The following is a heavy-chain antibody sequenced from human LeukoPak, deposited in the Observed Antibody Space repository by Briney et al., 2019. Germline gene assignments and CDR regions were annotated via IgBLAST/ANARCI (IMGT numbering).Heavy chain of an antibody. CDR1: GYTFTSYG. J-gene: IGHJ4*02. V-gene: IGHV1-18*01. D-gene: IGHD3-22*01. CDR3: ARHKYYYGSSGYYLIDY. CDR2: ISAYNGNT. Sequence: GASVKVSCKASGYTFTSYGISWVRQAPGQGLEWMGWISAYNGNTNYAQNLQGRVTMTTNTSTSTAYMELRSLRSDDTAVYYCARHKYYYGSSGYYLIDYWGQGTLVTVSS.